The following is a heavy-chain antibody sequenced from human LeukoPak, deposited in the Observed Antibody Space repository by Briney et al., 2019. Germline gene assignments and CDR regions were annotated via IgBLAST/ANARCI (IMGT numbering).Heavy chain of an antibody. D-gene: IGHD2-15*01. J-gene: IGHJ4*02. Sequence: GGSLRLSCAASGFTFSSYGMHWVRQAPGKGLEWVAVIWYDGSNKYYADSVKGRFTISRDNSKNTLYLQMNSLRAEDTAVYYCARDKGPRGRGYFDYWGQGTPVTVSS. CDR3: ARDKGPRGRGYFDY. V-gene: IGHV3-33*01. CDR2: IWYDGSNK. CDR1: GFTFSSYG.